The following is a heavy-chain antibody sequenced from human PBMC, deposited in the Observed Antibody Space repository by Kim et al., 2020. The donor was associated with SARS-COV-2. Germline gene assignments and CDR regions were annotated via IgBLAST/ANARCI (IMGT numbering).Heavy chain of an antibody. V-gene: IGHV1-46*01. Sequence: ASVKVSCKASGYTFTSYYMHWVRQAPGQGLEWMGIINPSGGSTSYAQKFQGRVTMTRDTSTSTVYMELSSLRSEDTAVYYCARVRHPHYYDSSGSGGWFDPWGQGTLVTVSS. D-gene: IGHD3-22*01. CDR2: INPSGGST. CDR3: ARVRHPHYYDSSGSGGWFDP. CDR1: GYTFTSYY. J-gene: IGHJ5*02.